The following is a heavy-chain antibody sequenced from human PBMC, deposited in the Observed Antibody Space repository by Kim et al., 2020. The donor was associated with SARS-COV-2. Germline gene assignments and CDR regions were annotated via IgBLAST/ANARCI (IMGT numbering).Heavy chain of an antibody. V-gene: IGHV4-59*01. CDR3: AREMATTRRADAFDI. CDR2: IYYSGST. CDR1: GGSISSYY. D-gene: IGHD5-12*01. Sequence: SETLSLTCTVSGGSISSYYWSWIRQPPGKGLEWIGYIYYSGSTNYNPSLKSRVTISVDTSKNQFSLKLSSVTAADTAVYYCAREMATTRRADAFDIWGQGTMVTVSS. J-gene: IGHJ3*02.